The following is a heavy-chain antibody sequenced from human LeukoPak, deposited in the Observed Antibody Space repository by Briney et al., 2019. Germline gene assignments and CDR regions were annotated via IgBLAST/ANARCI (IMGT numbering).Heavy chain of an antibody. J-gene: IGHJ6*02. CDR2: IYYSGST. Sequence: PSETLSLTCTVSGGSISSGGYYWSWIRQHPGKGLEWIGYIYYSGSTYYNPSLKSRVTISVDTSKNQFSLKLSSVTAADTAVYYCARDFSVSGEYDSSGYHDYYYYGMDVWGQGTTVTVSS. V-gene: IGHV4-31*03. D-gene: IGHD3-22*01. CDR1: GGSISSGGYY. CDR3: ARDFSVSGEYDSSGYHDYYYYGMDV.